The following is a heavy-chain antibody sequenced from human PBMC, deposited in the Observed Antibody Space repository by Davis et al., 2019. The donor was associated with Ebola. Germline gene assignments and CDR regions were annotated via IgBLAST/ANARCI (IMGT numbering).Heavy chain of an antibody. J-gene: IGHJ5*02. Sequence: PSETLSLTCAASGFTFSRYSMNWVRQAPGKGLEWVSSISSSISHIYYADSVKGRFTISRDNAKHSLYLQMNSLRAEDTALYYCAREMRRAYGQIDLWGQGTLVIVSS. V-gene: IGHV3-21*01. CDR2: ISSSISHI. CDR1: GFTFSRYS. CDR3: AREMRRAYGQIDL. D-gene: IGHD3-10*01.